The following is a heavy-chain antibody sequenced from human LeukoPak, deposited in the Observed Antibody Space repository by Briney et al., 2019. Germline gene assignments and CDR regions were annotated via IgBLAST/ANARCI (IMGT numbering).Heavy chain of an antibody. CDR2: ISSSSSYI. CDR3: ARTYYYDSSGYREDWFDP. Sequence: PGGSLRLSCAASGFTFSSYSMNWVRQAPGKGLEWVSSISSSSSYIYYAESVKGRFTISRDNAKKSLYLQMNSLRAEDTAVYYCARTYYYDSSGYREDWFDPWGQGTLVTVSS. CDR1: GFTFSSYS. J-gene: IGHJ5*02. V-gene: IGHV3-21*01. D-gene: IGHD3-22*01.